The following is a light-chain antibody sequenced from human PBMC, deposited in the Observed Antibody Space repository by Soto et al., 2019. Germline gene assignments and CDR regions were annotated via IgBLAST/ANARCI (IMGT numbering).Light chain of an antibody. V-gene: IGLV3-1*01. CDR2: QDS. CDR1: KLGDKY. CDR3: QAWDSSTVV. Sequence: SYELTQPPSVAVSPGQTASLTCSGAKLGDKYACWYQQKPGQSPVLVIYQDSKLPSGIPERFSGSNSGNTATLTISGTQAMDEADYYCQAWDSSTVVFGGGTKVTVL. J-gene: IGLJ2*01.